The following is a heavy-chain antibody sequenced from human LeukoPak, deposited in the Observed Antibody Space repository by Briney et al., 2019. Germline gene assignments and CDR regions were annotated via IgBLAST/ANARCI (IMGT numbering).Heavy chain of an antibody. V-gene: IGHV3-21*01. J-gene: IGHJ3*02. CDR2: ISSSSSYI. CDR1: GFTFSSYS. D-gene: IGHD1-26*01. CDR3: ARDRGATSAFDI. Sequence: GSLRLSCAASGFTFSSYSMNWVRQAPGKGLEWASSISSSSSYIYYADSVKGRFTISRDNAKNSLYLQMNSLRAEDTAVYYCARDRGATSAFDIWGQGTMVTVSS.